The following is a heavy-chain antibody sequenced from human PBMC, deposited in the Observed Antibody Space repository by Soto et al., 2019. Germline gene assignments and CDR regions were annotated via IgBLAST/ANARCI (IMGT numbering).Heavy chain of an antibody. V-gene: IGHV4-59*01. CDR1: GGSISSYY. CDR2: IYYSGST. Sequence: PSETLSLTCTVSGGSISSYYWSWIRQPPGKGLEWIGYIYYSGSTNYNPSLKSRVTISVDTSKNQFSLKLSSVTAADTAVYYCARGMWPDDFWSGYYSRGSGNDAFAIWGQGTMVTVSS. D-gene: IGHD3-3*01. CDR3: ARGMWPDDFWSGYYSRGSGNDAFAI. J-gene: IGHJ3*02.